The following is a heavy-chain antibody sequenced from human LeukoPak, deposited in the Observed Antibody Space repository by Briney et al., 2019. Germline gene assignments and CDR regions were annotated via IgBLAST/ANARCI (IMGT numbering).Heavy chain of an antibody. V-gene: IGHV3-23*01. CDR3: AKDADNWKYGVDY. Sequence: GGSLRLSCAASGFTFSNYAMRWVRQAQGEGLEWVSTISAREGRTYYGDFVKGRFTISRDNSKNTLYLQMNSLRTDDTAVYYCAKDADNWKYGVDYWGQGTLVTVSS. CDR1: GFTFSNYA. D-gene: IGHD1-7*01. CDR2: ISAREGRT. J-gene: IGHJ4*02.